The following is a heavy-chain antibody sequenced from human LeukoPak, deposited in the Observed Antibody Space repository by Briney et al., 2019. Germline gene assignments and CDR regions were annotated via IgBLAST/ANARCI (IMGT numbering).Heavy chain of an antibody. J-gene: IGHJ6*03. Sequence: GASVKVSCKASGYTFTSYGISWVRQAPGQGLEWMGWISAYNGNTNYAQKLQGRVTMTTDTSTSTAYMELRSLRSDDTAVYYCARGYLYSNPSGYYYYMDVWGKGTTVTVSS. CDR2: ISAYNGNT. V-gene: IGHV1-18*01. CDR3: ARGYLYSNPSGYYYYMDV. CDR1: GYTFTSYG. D-gene: IGHD4-11*01.